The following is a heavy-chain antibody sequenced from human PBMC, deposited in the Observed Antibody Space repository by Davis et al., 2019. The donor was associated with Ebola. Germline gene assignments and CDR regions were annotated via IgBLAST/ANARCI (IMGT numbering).Heavy chain of an antibody. D-gene: IGHD6-13*01. CDR2: IWYDGSNK. V-gene: IGHV3-33*01. Sequence: PGGSLRLSCAASGFTFSSYGMHWVRQAPGKGLELVAVIWYDGSNKYYADSVKGRFTISRDNSKNTLYLQMNSLRAEDTAVYYCARVYSSSWSHAFDIWGQGTMVTVSS. J-gene: IGHJ3*02. CDR3: ARVYSSSWSHAFDI. CDR1: GFTFSSYG.